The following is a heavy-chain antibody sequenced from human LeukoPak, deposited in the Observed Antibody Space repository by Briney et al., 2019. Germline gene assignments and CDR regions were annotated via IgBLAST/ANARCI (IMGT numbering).Heavy chain of an antibody. Sequence: GGSLRLSCAASGFTFSSYGMHWVRQAPGKGLEWVAVISYDGSNKYYADSVKGRFTISRDNSKNTLYLQMNSLRAEDTAVYYCARRVWFGESRTTWFDPWGQGTLVTVSS. CDR2: ISYDGSNK. J-gene: IGHJ5*02. CDR1: GFTFSSYG. CDR3: ARRVWFGESRTTWFDP. D-gene: IGHD3-10*01. V-gene: IGHV3-30*03.